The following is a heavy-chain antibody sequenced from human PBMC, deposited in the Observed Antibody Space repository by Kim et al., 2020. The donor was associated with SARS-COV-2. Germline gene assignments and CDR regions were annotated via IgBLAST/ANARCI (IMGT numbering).Heavy chain of an antibody. J-gene: IGHJ4*02. V-gene: IGHV4-59*01. CDR2: IYHDGNT. Sequence: SETLSLTCTVSDGSINNYYWSWIRQPPGKALEWIAYIYHDGNTNYNPSLKSRVTVSINTSKNQFSLELTSVTAADTAVYYCAGGSGWLRFDSWGQG. CDR3: AGGSGWLRFDS. CDR1: DGSINNYY. D-gene: IGHD3-10*01.